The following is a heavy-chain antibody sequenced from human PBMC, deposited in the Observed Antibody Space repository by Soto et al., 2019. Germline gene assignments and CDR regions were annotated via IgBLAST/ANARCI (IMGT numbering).Heavy chain of an antibody. CDR3: VREADGQDGTGGGMDV. J-gene: IGHJ6*01. CDR2: IWHDGSKK. V-gene: IGHV3-33*01. CDR1: GFTFSRYG. D-gene: IGHD3-10*01. Sequence: QVQLVESGGGVVQPGTSLRLSCAVSGFTFSRYGMHWVRQAPGKGLEWVAVIWHDGSKKYYVDSVKGRFTISRDSSKSTLYVQMNGVRVEETAVYYCVREADGQDGTGGGMDVWGQGTTVTASS.